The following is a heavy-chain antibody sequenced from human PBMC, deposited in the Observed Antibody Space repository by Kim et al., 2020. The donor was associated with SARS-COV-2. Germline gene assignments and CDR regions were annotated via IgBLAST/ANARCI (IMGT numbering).Heavy chain of an antibody. Sequence: ASVKVSCKASGYTFTSYYMHWVRQAPGQGLEWMGIINPSGGSTSYAQKFQGRVTMTRDTSTSTVYMELSSLRSEDTAVYYCARGPPGSVGLFLFGMDVWGQGTTVTVSS. D-gene: IGHD3-10*01. V-gene: IGHV1-46*01. CDR1: GYTFTSYY. CDR3: ARGPPGSVGLFLFGMDV. CDR2: INPSGGST. J-gene: IGHJ6*02.